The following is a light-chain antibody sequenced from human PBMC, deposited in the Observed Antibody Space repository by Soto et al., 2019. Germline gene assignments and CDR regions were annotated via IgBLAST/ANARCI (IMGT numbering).Light chain of an antibody. Sequence: DIVMTQSPDSLAVSLGERATINCKSSQSVLYSSNNKNYLAWYQQKPGQPPKLLIYWASTRESGVPDRFSGSGSGTDFTLTISSLQAEDVADYYCQQHYSTPLTFGGGTKVEIE. V-gene: IGKV4-1*01. CDR1: QSVLYSSNNKNY. J-gene: IGKJ4*01. CDR3: QQHYSTPLT. CDR2: WAS.